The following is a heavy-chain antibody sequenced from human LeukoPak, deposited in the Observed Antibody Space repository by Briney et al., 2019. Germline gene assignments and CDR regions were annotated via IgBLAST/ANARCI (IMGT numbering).Heavy chain of an antibody. CDR3: ARVTGSIDY. J-gene: IGHJ4*02. CDR1: GYTFTSYD. V-gene: IGHV1-8*01. D-gene: IGHD1-26*01. CDR2: MNPNSGNT. Sequence: ASVEVSCKASGYTFTSYDINWVRQATGQGLEWRGWMNPNSGNTGYAQKFQGRVTMTRSSSISTAYMELSSLRSEDTAVYYCARVTGSIDYWGQGTLVTVSS.